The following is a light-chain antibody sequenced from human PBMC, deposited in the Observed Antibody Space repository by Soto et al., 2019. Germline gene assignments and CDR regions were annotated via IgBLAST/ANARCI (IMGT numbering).Light chain of an antibody. J-gene: IGLJ1*01. V-gene: IGLV1-40*01. CDR3: QSYETNLSGGSV. CDR1: SSNIGAGFD. Sequence: QSVLTQSPSVSGAPGQSVSISCTGTSSNIGAGFDVHWYQQVPATAPKLLIYGNNNRPSGVPDRFSGSKSGTSASLAITGLQADDEADYCCQSYETNLSGGSVFGPGTTLTVL. CDR2: GNN.